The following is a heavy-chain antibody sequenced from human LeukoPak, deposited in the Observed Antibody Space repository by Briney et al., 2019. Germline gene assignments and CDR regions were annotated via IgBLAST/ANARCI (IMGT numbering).Heavy chain of an antibody. J-gene: IGHJ3*02. D-gene: IGHD3-3*01. CDR2: MHYSGAT. V-gene: IGHV4-34*01. CDR1: GGSFSGYY. Sequence: SETLSLTCAVYGGSFSGYYWSWIRQPPGKGLEWIGEMHYSGATNYNPSLKSRVTISADTPKNQFSLKLSSVTAADTAVYYCARGRLEVYAFDIWGQGTMVTVSS. CDR3: ARGRLEVYAFDI.